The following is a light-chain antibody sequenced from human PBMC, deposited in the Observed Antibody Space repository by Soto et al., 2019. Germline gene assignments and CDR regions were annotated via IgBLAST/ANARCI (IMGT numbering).Light chain of an antibody. J-gene: IGKJ1*01. Sequence: DIQMTQSPSTLSASVGDRVTITCRTSQSIRSWLAWHQLKPGKAPKLLIYKASSLESGVPSRFSCSGSGTEFTLTITSLQPDDVATYYCQQYNYYSWTFGQGTKVEIK. V-gene: IGKV1-5*03. CDR3: QQYNYYSWT. CDR2: KAS. CDR1: QSIRSW.